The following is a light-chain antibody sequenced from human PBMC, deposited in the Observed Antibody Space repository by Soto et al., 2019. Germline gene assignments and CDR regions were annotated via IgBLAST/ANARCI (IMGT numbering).Light chain of an antibody. J-gene: IGLJ1*01. Sequence: LTQPASVSGSPGQSITISCTGTSSDIGGYYYVSWYQHHPGKAPKLLIYQVTNRSSRVSNRFSGSKSGNTASLTISGLQADDEADYYCTSYSSSDIFYVFGTRTKVTVL. CDR2: QVT. V-gene: IGLV2-14*01. CDR3: TSYSSSDIFYV. CDR1: SSDIGGYYY.